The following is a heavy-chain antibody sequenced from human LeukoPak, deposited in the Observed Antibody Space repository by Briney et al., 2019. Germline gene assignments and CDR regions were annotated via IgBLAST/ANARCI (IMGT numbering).Heavy chain of an antibody. CDR2: ISYDGSNK. CDR3: ARGYPPDY. V-gene: IGHV3-30*04. D-gene: IGHD1-26*01. Sequence: GGSLRLSCAASGFTFSSYAMHWVRQAPGKGLEWVAVISYDGSNKYYADSVKGRFTISRDNSKNTLYLQMNSLRAEDTAVYYCARGYPPDYWGQGTLVTVSS. J-gene: IGHJ4*02. CDR1: GFTFSSYA.